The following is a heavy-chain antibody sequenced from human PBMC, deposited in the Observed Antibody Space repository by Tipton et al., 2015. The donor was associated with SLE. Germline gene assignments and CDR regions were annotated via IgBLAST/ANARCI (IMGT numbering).Heavy chain of an antibody. Sequence: TLSLTCAVSDYSISSGYYCGWLRRPPGRGLEWIGNIYHSGITYYNPSLKSRVTISLDTSKNQFSLKVDSVTAADTAVYFCARESRYSSNWLNAFDVWGQGTMVTVSS. CDR3: ARESRYSSNWLNAFDV. CDR1: DYSISSGYY. V-gene: IGHV4-38-2*02. J-gene: IGHJ3*01. D-gene: IGHD6-13*01. CDR2: IYHSGIT.